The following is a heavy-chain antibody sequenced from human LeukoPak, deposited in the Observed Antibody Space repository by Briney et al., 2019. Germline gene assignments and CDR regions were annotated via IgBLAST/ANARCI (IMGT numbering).Heavy chain of an antibody. J-gene: IGHJ4*02. V-gene: IGHV3-74*01. CDR1: GFTFSSYW. CDR3: ARGGGHFDY. Sequence: GGSLRLSCAASGFTFSSYWMHWVRHAPGKGLVWVSHISIDGSSTSYADSVKGRFTISRDNAKNTLYLQTNSLRAEDTAVYYCARGGGHFDYWGQGTLVTGSS. CDR2: ISIDGSST. D-gene: IGHD3-16*01.